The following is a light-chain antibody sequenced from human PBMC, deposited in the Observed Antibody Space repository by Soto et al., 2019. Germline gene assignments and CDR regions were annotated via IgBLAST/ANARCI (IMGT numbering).Light chain of an antibody. Sequence: EIVLTQSPAILSVSPGERATLSCRASQSVGNNLAWYQQKPGQAPRLLIYGASTRATGFPARFSGSGSGTEFTLTISSLQSEDFAVYYCQQYHIWPPITFGQGTRLEIK. CDR1: QSVGNN. CDR2: GAS. CDR3: QQYHIWPPIT. J-gene: IGKJ5*01. V-gene: IGKV3-15*01.